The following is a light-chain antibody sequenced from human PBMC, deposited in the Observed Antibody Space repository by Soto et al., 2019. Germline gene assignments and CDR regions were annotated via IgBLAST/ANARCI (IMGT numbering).Light chain of an antibody. Sequence: ELVFQQSPVSLSGTQAGRATLPCRPSQSVGISSLAWYQQKPGQAPRLLIYATSSRAAGIPDRFSGSGSGTDFTLTISRLEPEDFAVYYCQQYYYSQWTFGQGTKVDIK. CDR1: QSVGISS. V-gene: IGKV3-20*01. J-gene: IGKJ1*01. CDR3: QQYYYSQWT. CDR2: ATS.